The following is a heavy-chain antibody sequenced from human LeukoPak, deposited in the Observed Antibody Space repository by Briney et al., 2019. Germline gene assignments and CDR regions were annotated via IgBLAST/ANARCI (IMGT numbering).Heavy chain of an antibody. D-gene: IGHD7-27*01. Sequence: PSETLSLTCAVYGGSFSGYYWSWIRQPPGKGLEWIGEINHSGSTNYNPSLKSRVTISVDTSKNQFSLKLSSVTAADTALYYCAKEPTGDKSFDSWGQGTLVTVSS. J-gene: IGHJ4*02. V-gene: IGHV4-34*01. CDR3: AKEPTGDKSFDS. CDR2: INHSGST. CDR1: GGSFSGYY.